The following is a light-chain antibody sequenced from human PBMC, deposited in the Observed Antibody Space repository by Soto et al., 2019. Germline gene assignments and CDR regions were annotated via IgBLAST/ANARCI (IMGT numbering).Light chain of an antibody. V-gene: IGKV1-13*02. CDR3: QQYNSYSWT. J-gene: IGKJ1*01. CDR1: QDISNY. Sequence: IQMTQSPSSLSASIGDTVTITCRASQDISNYLAWYQQTPGKVPKLLIYDASSLESGVPSRFSGSGSGTEFTLTISSLQPDDFATYYCQQYNSYSWTFGQGTKVDIK. CDR2: DAS.